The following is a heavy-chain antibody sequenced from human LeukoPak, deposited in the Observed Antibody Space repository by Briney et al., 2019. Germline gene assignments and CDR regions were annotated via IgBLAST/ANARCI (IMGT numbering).Heavy chain of an antibody. D-gene: IGHD3-22*01. CDR2: IYTSGST. V-gene: IGHV4-61*02. Sequence: PSETLSLTCTVSGGSISSGSYYWSWIRQPAGKGLEWIGRIYTSGSTNYNPSLKSRVTISVDTSKNQFSLKLSSVTAADTAVYYCARQQAQYYYDSSETRLDFDYWGQGTLVTVSS. CDR3: ARQQAQYYYDSSETRLDFDY. J-gene: IGHJ4*02. CDR1: GGSISSGSYY.